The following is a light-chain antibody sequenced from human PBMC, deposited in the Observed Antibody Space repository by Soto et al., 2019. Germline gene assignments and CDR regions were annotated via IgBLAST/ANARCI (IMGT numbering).Light chain of an antibody. CDR3: CSYAGSFTDV. V-gene: IGLV2-23*01. Sequence: QSALTQPASVSGSPGQSITISCTGTSSDVGSGSHNLVSWYQQRPGKAPKVMIYEGTKRPSGVSNRFSGSKSGNTASLTISGLQAEDEADYYCCSYAGSFTDVFGTGTKVTVL. CDR2: EGT. J-gene: IGLJ1*01. CDR1: SSDVGSGSHNL.